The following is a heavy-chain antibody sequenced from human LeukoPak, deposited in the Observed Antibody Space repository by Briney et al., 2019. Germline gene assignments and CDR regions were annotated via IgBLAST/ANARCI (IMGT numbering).Heavy chain of an antibody. V-gene: IGHV3-7*01. J-gene: IGHJ4*02. CDR3: ARAGLWFGELFDY. CDR2: IQQDGSEK. CDR1: GFTFSSYW. D-gene: IGHD3-10*01. Sequence: GGSLRLSCAASGFTFSSYWMTWVRQAPGKGMELVANIQQDGSEKYYVDSVEGRFTISRDNAKNSLYLQMNSLRVEDTAVYYCARAGLWFGELFDYWGQGTLVTVSS.